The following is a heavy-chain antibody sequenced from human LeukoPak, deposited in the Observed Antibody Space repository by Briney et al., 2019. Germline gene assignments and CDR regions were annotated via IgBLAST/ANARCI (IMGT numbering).Heavy chain of an antibody. CDR3: ARALRYSGGDGCLHY. CDR2: ISYSGST. D-gene: IGHD3-9*01. CDR1: GGSLCSYY. J-gene: IGHJ4*02. V-gene: IGHV4-59*01. Sequence: SETLSLTCTVPGGSLCSYYWSWVRQPPGKGLEWIGSISYSGSTTYNPSLKSRVTISVDTSKNHFSLKLSSVTAADTAVYYCARALRYSGGDGCLHYWGQGTLVTVSS.